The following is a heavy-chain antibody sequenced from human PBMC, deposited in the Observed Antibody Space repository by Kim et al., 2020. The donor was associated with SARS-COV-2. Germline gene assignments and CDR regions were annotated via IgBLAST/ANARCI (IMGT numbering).Heavy chain of an antibody. CDR3: AREDRYYDILTGYYVPDNWFDP. CDR2: IYYSGST. D-gene: IGHD3-9*01. Sequence: SETLSLTCTVSGGSISSYYWSWIRQPPGKGLEWLGYIYYSGSTNYNPSLKSRVTISVDTSKNQFSLKLSSVTAADTAVYYCAREDRYYDILTGYYVPDNWFDPWGQGTLVTVSS. J-gene: IGHJ5*02. V-gene: IGHV4-59*01. CDR1: GGSISSYY.